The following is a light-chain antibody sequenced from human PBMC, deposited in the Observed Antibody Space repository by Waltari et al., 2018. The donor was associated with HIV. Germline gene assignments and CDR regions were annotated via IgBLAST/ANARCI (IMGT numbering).Light chain of an antibody. Sequence: QSVLTQQPSVSGAPGQRVTISCTGSSSNIGAVYHVYWYQQLPGTAPKLLIYGTSNRPSGVPDRFSGSKSGTSASLAIPGLQAEDEADYHCQSHDSSLSGYVFGTGTKVTVL. CDR2: GTS. J-gene: IGLJ1*01. CDR3: QSHDSSLSGYV. CDR1: SSNIGAVYH. V-gene: IGLV1-40*01.